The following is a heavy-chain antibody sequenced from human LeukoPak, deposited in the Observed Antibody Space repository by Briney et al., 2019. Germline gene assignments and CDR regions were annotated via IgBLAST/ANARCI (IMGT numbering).Heavy chain of an antibody. CDR1: GFTFKTYW. J-gene: IGHJ6*02. Sequence: GGSLRLSCAALGFTFKTYWIHWVRQAPGKGLVWVSRFGSDGKNTVYADSVKGRFTISRDGAKNTLSLQMNSLRAEDTAVYYCARRGVLWFGELFYYGMDVWGQETTVTVSS. D-gene: IGHD3-10*01. CDR2: FGSDGKNT. V-gene: IGHV3-74*01. CDR3: ARRGVLWFGELFYYGMDV.